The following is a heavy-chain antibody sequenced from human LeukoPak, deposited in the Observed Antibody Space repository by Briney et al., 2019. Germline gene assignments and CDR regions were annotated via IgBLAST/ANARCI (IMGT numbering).Heavy chain of an antibody. J-gene: IGHJ4*02. V-gene: IGHV3-9*01. Sequence: GRSLRLSCAASGFTFDDYAMHWDRQAPGKGLEWVSGISWNSGSIGYADSVKGRFTISRDNAKNSLYLQMNSLRAEDTALYYCAKDITYYYGSGSYYVWGQGTLVTVSS. CDR1: GFTFDDYA. CDR3: AKDITYYYGSGSYYV. D-gene: IGHD3-10*01. CDR2: ISWNSGSI.